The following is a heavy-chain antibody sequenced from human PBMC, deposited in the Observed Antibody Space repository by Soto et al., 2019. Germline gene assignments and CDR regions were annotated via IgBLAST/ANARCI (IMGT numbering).Heavy chain of an antibody. CDR2: ISSSSSYI. CDR1: GFTFSSYS. CDR3: ARAQDIVVVVAPQDV. J-gene: IGHJ6*04. V-gene: IGHV3-21*01. Sequence: GGSLRLSCAASGFTFSSYSMNWVRQAPGKGLEWVSSISSSSSYIYYADSVKGRFTISRDNAKNSLYLQMNSLRAEDTAVYYCARAQDIVVVVAPQDVWGKGTTVTVSS. D-gene: IGHD2-15*01.